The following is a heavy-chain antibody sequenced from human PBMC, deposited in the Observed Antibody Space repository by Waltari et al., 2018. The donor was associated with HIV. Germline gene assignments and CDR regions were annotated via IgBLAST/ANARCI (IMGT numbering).Heavy chain of an antibody. CDR2: ISSDGSTT. D-gene: IGHD4-17*01. CDR3: ARENTMTYYDALDI. V-gene: IGHV3-74*01. CDR1: GFTVRSYW. Sequence: EVQLVESGGGLVQPGGSLRLSCAASGFTVRSYWMHWVRQAPGKGLVWVSCISSDGSTTNYADSVKGRLTISRDNAKNTLYLQMNSLRADDTAVYYCARENTMTYYDALDIWGQGTMVTVSS. J-gene: IGHJ3*02.